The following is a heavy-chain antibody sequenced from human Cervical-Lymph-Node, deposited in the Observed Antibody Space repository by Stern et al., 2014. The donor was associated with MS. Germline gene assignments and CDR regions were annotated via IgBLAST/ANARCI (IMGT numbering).Heavy chain of an antibody. V-gene: IGHV3-11*01. CDR1: GFSFSDYD. Sequence: QVQLGQSGGDLVKPGGSLRLSCVASGFSFSDYDMSWIRQAPGKGLEWISYISGSGGAIYYADSVQGRFPISRDNAKNSLFLQMNSLRAEDTAVYYCGRGDAGDYWGQGTLVTVAS. CDR3: GRGDAGDY. D-gene: IGHD2-21*02. CDR2: ISGSGGAI. J-gene: IGHJ4*02.